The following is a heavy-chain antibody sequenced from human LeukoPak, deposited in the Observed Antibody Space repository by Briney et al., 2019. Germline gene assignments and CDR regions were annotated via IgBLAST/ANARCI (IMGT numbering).Heavy chain of an antibody. CDR2: ISGSGYST. D-gene: IGHD2-15*01. CDR3: ANDRYCSGGSCYILPYYFDY. Sequence: GGSLRLSCAASGFTFNSYAMSWVRQAPGKGLEWVSPISGSGYSTYYADSVKGRFTISRDNSKNTLYLQMNSLRAEDTAVYYCANDRYCSGGSCYILPYYFDYWGQGTPVTVSS. V-gene: IGHV3-23*01. J-gene: IGHJ4*02. CDR1: GFTFNSYA.